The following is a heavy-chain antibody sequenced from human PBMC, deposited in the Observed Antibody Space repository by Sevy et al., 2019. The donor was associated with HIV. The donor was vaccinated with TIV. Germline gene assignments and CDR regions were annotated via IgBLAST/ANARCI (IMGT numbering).Heavy chain of an antibody. CDR2: LSCDGSDK. CDR3: ARDNFLYFWSGYHDS. Sequence: GGSLRLSCAASGFTFSNYAIHWVRQAPGKGLEWVAVLSCDGSDKDYSDSVKGRFTISRDNFNNTLYLHMNSLKIEDTTVYYCARDNFLYFWSGYHDSWGPGTLVTVSS. J-gene: IGHJ5*02. D-gene: IGHD3-3*01. CDR1: GFTFSNYA. V-gene: IGHV3-30-3*01.